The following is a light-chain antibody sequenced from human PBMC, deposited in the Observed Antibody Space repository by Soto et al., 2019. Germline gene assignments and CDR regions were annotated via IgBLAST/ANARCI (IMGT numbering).Light chain of an antibody. V-gene: IGLV4-69*01. CDR2: LNSDGSH. J-gene: IGLJ2*01. CDR3: QSWGTGIQG. CDR1: SGHSSYA. Sequence: QPVLTQSPSASASLGASVKLTCTLSSGHSSYAFAWHQQQPEKGPRYLMKLNSDGSHSEGDGIPDRFSGASSGAECYLTIASLQSEDEADYYCQSWGTGIQGFGGGTKLTVL.